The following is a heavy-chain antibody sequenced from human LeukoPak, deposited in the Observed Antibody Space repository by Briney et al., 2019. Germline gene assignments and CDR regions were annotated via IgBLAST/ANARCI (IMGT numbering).Heavy chain of an antibody. CDR1: GGSFSGYY. D-gene: IGHD3-22*01. V-gene: IGHV4-34*01. J-gene: IGHJ4*02. Sequence: SETLSLTCAVYGGSFSGYYWSWIRQPPGKGLEWIGKINHSGSTNYNPSLKSRVTISVDTSKNQFSLKLSSVTAADTAVYYCARGGYYYDSSGDIDYWGQGTLVTVSS. CDR2: INHSGST. CDR3: ARGGYYYDSSGDIDY.